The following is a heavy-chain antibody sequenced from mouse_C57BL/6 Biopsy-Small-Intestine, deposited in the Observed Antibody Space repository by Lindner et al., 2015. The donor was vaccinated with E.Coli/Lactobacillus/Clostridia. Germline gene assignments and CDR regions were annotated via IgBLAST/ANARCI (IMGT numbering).Heavy chain of an antibody. Sequence: VQLQESGPVLVKPGASVKMSCEASGYTFTDYYMNWVKQSHGKSLEWIGVINPYNGGTSYNQKFKGKATLTVNKSSSTAYMELRSLTSDDSAVYYCGLWGDVWGTGTTVTVSS. CDR1: GYTFTDYY. CDR3: GLWGDV. CDR2: INPYNGGT. D-gene: IGHD1-1*02. J-gene: IGHJ1*03. V-gene: IGHV1-19*01.